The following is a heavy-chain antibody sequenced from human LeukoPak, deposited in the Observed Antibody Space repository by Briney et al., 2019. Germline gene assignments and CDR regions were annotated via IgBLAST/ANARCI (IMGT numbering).Heavy chain of an antibody. J-gene: IGHJ4*02. D-gene: IGHD6-19*01. Sequence: GGSLRLSCAASGFSFTSYAVSWVRQAPGKGLEWISGISGKYETTYYADSVEGRFTISGDISKNTVYLEMKSLKVEDAAAYYCAKDLYTVPGACDFWGQGAPVTVSS. CDR1: GFSFTSYA. CDR3: AKDLYTVPGACDF. CDR2: ISGKYETT. V-gene: IGHV3-23*01.